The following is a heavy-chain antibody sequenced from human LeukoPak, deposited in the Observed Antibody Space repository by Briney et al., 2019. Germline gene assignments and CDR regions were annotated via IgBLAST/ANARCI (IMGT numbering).Heavy chain of an antibody. CDR1: GYTFTSYG. D-gene: IGHD2-21*02. CDR2: ISAYNGNT. V-gene: IGHV1-18*01. Sequence: GASVKVSCKASGYTFTSYGISWVRQAPGQGLEWMGWISAYNGNTNYAQKLQGRVTMTTDTSTSTAYMELRSLRSEDTAVYYCARDPSGGVLGGGDCSFDYWGQGTLVTVSS. J-gene: IGHJ4*02. CDR3: ARDPSGGVLGGGDCSFDY.